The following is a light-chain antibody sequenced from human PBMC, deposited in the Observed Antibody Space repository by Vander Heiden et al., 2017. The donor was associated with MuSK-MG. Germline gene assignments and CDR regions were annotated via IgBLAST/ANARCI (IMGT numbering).Light chain of an antibody. Sequence: QSVLPQPPSASGTPGQRGTISCSGSSSNIGSNTVNWSRQPPGTAPKLLIYSNNQRPPGVPDRFSGSKSGTSASLAISGLQSEDEADYYCAAWDDSLNGRVFGGGTKLTVL. V-gene: IGLV1-44*01. J-gene: IGLJ2*01. CDR1: SSNIGSNT. CDR2: SNN. CDR3: AAWDDSLNGRV.